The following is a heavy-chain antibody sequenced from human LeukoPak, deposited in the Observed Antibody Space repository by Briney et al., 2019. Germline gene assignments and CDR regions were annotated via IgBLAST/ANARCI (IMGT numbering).Heavy chain of an antibody. Sequence: TGGSLRLSCAASGFTFSGSAMHWVRQTSGKGLEWVGRIRSKANSYATAYAASVKGRFTISRDDSKNTAYLQMNSLKTEDTAVYYCTGYYDSSGFYPFDYWAREPWSPSPQ. J-gene: IGHJ4*02. V-gene: IGHV3-73*01. CDR1: GFTFSGSA. D-gene: IGHD3-22*01. CDR2: IRSKANSYAT. CDR3: TGYYDSSGFYPFDY.